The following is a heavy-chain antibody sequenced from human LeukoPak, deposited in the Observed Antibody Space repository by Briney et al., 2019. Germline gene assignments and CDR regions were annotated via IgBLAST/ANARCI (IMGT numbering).Heavy chain of an antibody. J-gene: IGHJ3*02. CDR1: GFTFSSYW. V-gene: IGHV3-7*04. CDR3: AREGLWVGPDSGKTRHPYWEI. CDR2: IKQDGSDK. D-gene: IGHD2-21*01. Sequence: GGSLRLSCAASGFTFSSYWMSWVRQAPGKGLQWVANIKQDGSDKYYVDSVKGRFTISRGNAKNSLNLQMSSLRAEDTAVYYCAREGLWVGPDSGKTRHPYWEIWGQGTMVTVSS.